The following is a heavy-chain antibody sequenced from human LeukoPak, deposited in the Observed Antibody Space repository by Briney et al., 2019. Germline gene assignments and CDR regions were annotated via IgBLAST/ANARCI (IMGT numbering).Heavy chain of an antibody. D-gene: IGHD1-26*01. V-gene: IGHV3-23*01. CDR1: GFTFNSCT. CDR3: AKEGGSYYYGMDV. J-gene: IGHJ6*02. CDR2: ISGSGGST. Sequence: AWGSLRLSCAASGFTFNSCTMSWVRHAPGKGLEWVSAISGSGGSTYYADSVKGRFTISRDNSKNTLYLQMNSLRAEDTAVYYCAKEGGSYYYGMDVWGQGTTVTVSS.